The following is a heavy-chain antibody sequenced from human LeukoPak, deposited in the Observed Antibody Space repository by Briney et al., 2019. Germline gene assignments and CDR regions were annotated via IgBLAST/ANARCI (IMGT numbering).Heavy chain of an antibody. Sequence: PSETLSLTCTVSGYSISSGYYWGWIRPPPGKGLEWIGSINHSGSTYYNPSLKSRVTISVDTSKNQFSLKLSSVTAADTAVYYCARDLYYDILTGYFGVDAFDSWGQGTMVTVSS. V-gene: IGHV4-38-2*02. CDR2: INHSGST. CDR1: GYSISSGYY. D-gene: IGHD3-9*01. CDR3: ARDLYYDILTGYFGVDAFDS. J-gene: IGHJ3*02.